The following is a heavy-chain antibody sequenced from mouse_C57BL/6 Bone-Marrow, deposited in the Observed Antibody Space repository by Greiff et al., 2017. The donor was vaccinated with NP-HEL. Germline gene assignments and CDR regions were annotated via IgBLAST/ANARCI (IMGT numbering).Heavy chain of an antibody. CDR2: IDPETGGT. CDR3: TRSYDGYYSYYFDY. D-gene: IGHD2-3*01. J-gene: IGHJ2*01. V-gene: IGHV1-15*01. Sequence: VKLVESGAELVRPGASVTLSCKASGYTFTDYEMHWVKQTPVHGLEWIGAIDPETGGTAYNQKFKGKAILTADKSSSTAYMELRSLTSEDSAVYYCTRSYDGYYSYYFDYWGQGTTLTVSS. CDR1: GYTFTDYE.